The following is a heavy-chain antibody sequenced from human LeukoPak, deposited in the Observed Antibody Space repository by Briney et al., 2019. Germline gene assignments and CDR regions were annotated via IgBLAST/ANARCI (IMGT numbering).Heavy chain of an antibody. D-gene: IGHD2-21*02. CDR3: AKWPRSVTDHLDY. V-gene: IGHV3-23*01. CDR2: ISDSGNT. CDR1: GFTLSSYA. Sequence: GGSLRLSCAASGFTLSSYAMSWVRQAPGKGLEWVSAISDSGNTYHADSVKGRFTISRDSSKNTLFLQMNRLRPEDAAVYYCAKWPRSVTDHLDYWGQGTLVTVSS. J-gene: IGHJ4*02.